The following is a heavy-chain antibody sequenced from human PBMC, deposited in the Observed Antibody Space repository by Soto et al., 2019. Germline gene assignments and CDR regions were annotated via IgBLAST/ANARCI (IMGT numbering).Heavy chain of an antibody. CDR3: TSRHIVVVPAAKGAFDI. Sequence: GGSLRLSCAASGFTFSNAWMNWVRQAPGKGLEWVGRIKSKTDGGTTDYAAPVKGRFTISRDDSKNTLYLQMNSLKTEDTAVYYCTSRHIVVVPAAKGAFDIWGQGTMVTVSS. CDR1: GFTFSNAW. CDR2: IKSKTDGGTT. J-gene: IGHJ3*02. V-gene: IGHV3-15*07. D-gene: IGHD2-2*01.